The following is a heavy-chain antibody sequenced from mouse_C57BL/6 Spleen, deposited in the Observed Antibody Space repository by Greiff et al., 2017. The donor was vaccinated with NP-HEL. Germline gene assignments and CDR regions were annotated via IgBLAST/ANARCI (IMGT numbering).Heavy chain of an antibody. Sequence: QVQLQQSGAELAKPGASVKLSCKASGYTFTSYWMHWVKQRPGQGLEWIGYINPSSGYTKYNQKFKDKATLTADKSSSTAYMQLSSLTYEDSSVYYCASYGYDGGYAMDYWGQGTSVTVSS. V-gene: IGHV1-7*01. D-gene: IGHD2-2*01. CDR1: GYTFTSYW. CDR2: INPSSGYT. J-gene: IGHJ4*01. CDR3: ASYGYDGGYAMDY.